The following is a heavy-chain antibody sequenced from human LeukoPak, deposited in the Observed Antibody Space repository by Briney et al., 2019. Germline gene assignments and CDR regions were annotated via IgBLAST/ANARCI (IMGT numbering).Heavy chain of an antibody. CDR3: ARAPRITIFGVVKNWFDP. V-gene: IGHV4-39*07. Sequence: PSETLSLTCTVSGGSIRNYYWGWIRQPPGKGLEWIGSIYYSGSTYYNPSLKSRVTISVDTSKNQFSLKLSSVTAADTAVYYCARAPRITIFGVVKNWFDPWGQGTLVTVSS. CDR1: GGSIRNYY. D-gene: IGHD3-3*01. J-gene: IGHJ5*02. CDR2: IYYSGST.